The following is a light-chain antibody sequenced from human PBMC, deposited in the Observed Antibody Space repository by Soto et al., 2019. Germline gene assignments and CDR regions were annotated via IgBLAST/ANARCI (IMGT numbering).Light chain of an antibody. CDR1: QSVSSY. Sequence: IVLTQSPGTLSLSPGERATLSCRASQSVSSYLAWYQRKPGQAPRLLIYGASSRATGIPDRFSGSGSGTDFTLTISRLEPEDFAVYYCQQYGGSPQTFGQGTRWIS. CDR2: GAS. V-gene: IGKV3-20*01. CDR3: QQYGGSPQT. J-gene: IGKJ1*01.